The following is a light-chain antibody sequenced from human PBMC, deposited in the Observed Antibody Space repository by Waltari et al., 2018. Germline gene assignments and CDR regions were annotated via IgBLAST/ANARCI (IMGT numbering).Light chain of an antibody. CDR3: QEFYSTPPYT. V-gene: IGKV1-39*01. CDR1: QNIGDS. J-gene: IGKJ2*01. CDR2: TAS. Sequence: DIQMTQSPASLSASVGERVTITCRASQNIGDSLNWYQHRPGTAPKFLVYTASNLQSGVPSRFSASGSGTDFTLTISSLQPADFATYYCQEFYSTPPYTFGQGTKLEI.